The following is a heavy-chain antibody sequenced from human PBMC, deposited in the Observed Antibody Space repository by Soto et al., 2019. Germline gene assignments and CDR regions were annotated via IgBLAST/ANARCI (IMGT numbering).Heavy chain of an antibody. V-gene: IGHV4-31*03. CDR2: IYYSGTT. J-gene: IGHJ6*02. CDR3: ARGTYYYYGMDV. Sequence: QVQLQESGPGLVKPSQTLSLTCTVSGGSISSGGYYWSWIRQHPGKGLECIGYIYYSGTTYYNPSLKSRVTISGDTSKNQFSLKLSSVTAADTAVYYCARGTYYYYGMDVWAKGPRSPSP. CDR1: GGSISSGGYY. D-gene: IGHD1-7*01.